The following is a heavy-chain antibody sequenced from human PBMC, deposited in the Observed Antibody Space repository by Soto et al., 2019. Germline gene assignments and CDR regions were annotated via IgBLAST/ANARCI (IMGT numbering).Heavy chain of an antibody. CDR2: IIPMFGTA. CDR1: VGTFSTYA. J-gene: IGHJ4*02. CDR3: ASGIQLWLRRINNGYSG. D-gene: IGHD5-18*01. V-gene: IGHV1-69*12. Sequence: QVQLVQSGAEVKKPESSVKVSCKAPVGTFSTYAISWVRQAPGQGLEWMGGIIPMFGTANYAQRFLDRVTITADESTNTVYMELSSLRSEDTAVYFCASGIQLWLRRINNGYSGWGQGTLVTVSS.